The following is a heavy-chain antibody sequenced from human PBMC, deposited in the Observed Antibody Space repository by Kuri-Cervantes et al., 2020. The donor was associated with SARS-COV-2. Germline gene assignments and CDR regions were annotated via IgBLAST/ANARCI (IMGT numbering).Heavy chain of an antibody. CDR2: ISYDGSNK. D-gene: IGHD5-24*01. CDR3: ARLDGYIEH. Sequence: GGSLRLSCAASGFTFSSYAMHWVRQAPGKGLEWVAVISYDGSNKYYADSVKGRFTISRDNSKNTLYLQMNSLRAEDTAVYYCARLDGYIEHCGQGTLVTVSS. V-gene: IGHV3-30-3*01. CDR1: GFTFSSYA. J-gene: IGHJ5*02.